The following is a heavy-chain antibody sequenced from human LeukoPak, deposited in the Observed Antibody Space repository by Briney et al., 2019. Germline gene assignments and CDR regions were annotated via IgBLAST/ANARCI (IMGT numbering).Heavy chain of an antibody. V-gene: IGHV1-2*02. D-gene: IGHD2-21*02. CDR3: ARGGAYCGGDCYFDY. Sequence: GASVKVSCKASGYTFTSYGISWVRQATGQGLEWMGWMNPNSGGTNYAQKFQGRVTMTRGTSISTAYMELSRLRSDDTAVYYCARGGAYCGGDCYFDYWGQGTLVTVSS. CDR1: GYTFTSYG. CDR2: MNPNSGGT. J-gene: IGHJ4*02.